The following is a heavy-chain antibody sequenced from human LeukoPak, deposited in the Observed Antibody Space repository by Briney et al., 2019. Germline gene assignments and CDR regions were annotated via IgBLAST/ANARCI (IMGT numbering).Heavy chain of an antibody. CDR2: IYYSGST. CDR3: ARRTYYYYGMDV. Sequence: SETLSLTCTVSGGSITNYFSSWIRQPPGKGLEWIGYIYYSGSTSYNPSLKSRVTISVDTSKNQFSLKLSSVTAADTAVYYCARRTYYYYGMDVWGQGTTVTVSS. CDR1: GGSITNYF. V-gene: IGHV4-59*12. J-gene: IGHJ6*02.